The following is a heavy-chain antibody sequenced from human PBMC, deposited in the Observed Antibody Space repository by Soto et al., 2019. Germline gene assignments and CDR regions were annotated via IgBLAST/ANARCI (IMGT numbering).Heavy chain of an antibody. D-gene: IGHD7-27*01. V-gene: IGHV1-3*01. CDR3: AREGSYLGGMDV. CDR2: INAGNGNT. CDR1: GYTFTTYA. J-gene: IGHJ6*02. Sequence: QVRLVQSGAEVKKPGASVKLSCKASGYTFTTYAVHWVRQAPGQSLEWMGWINAGNGNTKYSQKLQGRVTMTTDTSTSTAYMELRSLRSDDTAVYYCAREGSYLGGMDVWGQGTTVTVSS.